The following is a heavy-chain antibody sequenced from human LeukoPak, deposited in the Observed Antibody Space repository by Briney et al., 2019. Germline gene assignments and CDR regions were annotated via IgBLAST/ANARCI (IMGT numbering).Heavy chain of an antibody. D-gene: IGHD2-2*01. CDR1: GFTLGDYY. CDR2: ISGSSTDT. Sequence: GGSLILSCAASGFTLGDYYMSWIRQAPGKGLEWVSYISGSSTDTNYADSVKGRFTVARDNAKSSLHLQMNSLRAEDTAVYYCVRGGYCGSSICYSLNAFDIWGQGTTVTVSA. V-gene: IGHV3-11*06. CDR3: VRGGYCGSSICYSLNAFDI. J-gene: IGHJ3*02.